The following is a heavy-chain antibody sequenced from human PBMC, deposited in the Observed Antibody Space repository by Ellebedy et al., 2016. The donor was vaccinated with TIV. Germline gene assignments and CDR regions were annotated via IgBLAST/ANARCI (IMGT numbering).Heavy chain of an antibody. CDR3: ARLPRGYIYGYFDY. V-gene: IGHV4-59*01. CDR1: AGSISSDF. J-gene: IGHJ4*02. CDR2: MSVSGLS. D-gene: IGHD5-18*01. Sequence: MPSETLSPTCTVSAGSISSDFSSWFRQPPGKGLEWIGYMSVSGLSNYNPSLKSRVTISMDTSKNQFPLKLSSVTAADTAMYYCARLPRGYIYGYFDYWGQGTLVTVSS.